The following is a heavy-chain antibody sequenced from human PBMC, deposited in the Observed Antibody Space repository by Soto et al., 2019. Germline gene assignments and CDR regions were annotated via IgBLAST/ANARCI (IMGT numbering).Heavy chain of an antibody. CDR1: GFTFSSYA. CDR2: ISGSGGST. J-gene: IGHJ4*02. V-gene: IGHV3-23*01. D-gene: IGHD4-17*01. CDR3: AEVGGDGPYFDY. Sequence: PGGSLRLSCAASGFTFSSYAMSWVRQAPGKGLEWVSAISGSGGSTYYADSVKGRFTISRDNSKNTLYLQMNSLRAEDTAVYYCAEVGGDGPYFDYWGQGTLVTVSS.